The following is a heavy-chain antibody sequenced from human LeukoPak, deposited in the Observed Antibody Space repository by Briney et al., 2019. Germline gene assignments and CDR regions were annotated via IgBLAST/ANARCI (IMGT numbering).Heavy chain of an antibody. CDR1: GGSISDYY. CDR2: IHSSGST. Sequence: PSETLSLTCTVSGGSISDYYWTWIRQPPGKGLEWIAYIHSSGSTNYNPSLKSIVIISVDTSRSQLSLKLSSVTAADTAVYYCARIEGDNSLDYWGQGTLVTVSS. CDR3: ARIEGDNSLDY. V-gene: IGHV4-59*01. J-gene: IGHJ4*02. D-gene: IGHD3-16*01.